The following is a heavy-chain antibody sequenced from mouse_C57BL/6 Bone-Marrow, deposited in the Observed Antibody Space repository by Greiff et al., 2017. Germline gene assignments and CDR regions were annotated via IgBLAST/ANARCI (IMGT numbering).Heavy chain of an antibody. CDR2: IHPNSGST. D-gene: IGHD3-2*02. Sequence: QVQLQQPGAELVKPGASVKLSCKASGYTFTSYWMHWVKQRPGQGLEWIGMIHPNSGSTNYNETFKSKATMTVDKSSSTAYMQLSSLTSKDSAVXYCAREGSTGYWFAYGGKGTRVTVSA. CDR3: AREGSTGYWFAY. J-gene: IGHJ3*01. CDR1: GYTFTSYW. V-gene: IGHV1-64*01.